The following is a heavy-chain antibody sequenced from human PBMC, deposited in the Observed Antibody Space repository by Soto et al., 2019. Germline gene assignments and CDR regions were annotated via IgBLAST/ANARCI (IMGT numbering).Heavy chain of an antibody. V-gene: IGHV4-59*01. D-gene: IGHD2-2*01. CDR2: IYYSGST. CDR3: ARAPGYCSSTSCYVTKTFFDY. CDR1: GGSISSYY. Sequence: SETLSLTCTVSGGSISSYYWSWIRQPPGKGLEWIGYIYYSGSTNYNPSLKSRVTISVDTSKNQFSLKLSSVTAADTAVYYCARAPGYCSSTSCYVTKTFFDYWGQGTLVTVSS. J-gene: IGHJ4*02.